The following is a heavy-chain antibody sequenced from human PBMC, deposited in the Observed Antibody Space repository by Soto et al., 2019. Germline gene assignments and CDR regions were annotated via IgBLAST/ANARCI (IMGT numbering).Heavy chain of an antibody. J-gene: IGHJ3*02. Sequence: GSSVRADYRASGYTFTSYGIKCVQQATGQGLEWMGWMNPNSGNTGYAQKFQGRVTMTRNTSISTAYMELSSLRSEDTAVYYCARGSSIAARPPVTGAFDIWGQGTMVTVSS. CDR1: GYTFTSYG. CDR2: MNPNSGNT. CDR3: ARGSSIAARPPVTGAFDI. D-gene: IGHD6-6*01. V-gene: IGHV1-8*01.